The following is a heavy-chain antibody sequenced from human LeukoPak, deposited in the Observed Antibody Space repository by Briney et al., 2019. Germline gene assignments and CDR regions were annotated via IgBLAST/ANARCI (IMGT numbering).Heavy chain of an antibody. J-gene: IGHJ6*03. Sequence: GGSLRLSCAASGFTFSSYGMHWVRQAPGKGLEWVAVIWYDGSNEYYADSVKGRFTISRDNSKNTLYLQMNSLRAEDTAVYYCAKDSGYDSSGYFYYYYYYMDVWGKGTTVTVSS. V-gene: IGHV3-33*06. D-gene: IGHD3-22*01. CDR1: GFTFSSYG. CDR2: IWYDGSNE. CDR3: AKDSGYDSSGYFYYYYYYMDV.